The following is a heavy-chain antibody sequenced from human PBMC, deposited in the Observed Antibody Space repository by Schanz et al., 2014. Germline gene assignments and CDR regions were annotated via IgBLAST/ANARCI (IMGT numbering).Heavy chain of an antibody. CDR1: GGSLSGYF. Sequence: QVQLQQWGAGLLKPSETLSLTCAVYGGSLSGYFWSWIRQPPGKGLEWIGDIGHRGNTKDNPSRKSRVTMSVETSKNQFSLNLSSVTAADTAVYYCARGRQQLGSFDYWGPGTLVSVSS. D-gene: IGHD6-13*01. V-gene: IGHV4-34*01. J-gene: IGHJ4*02. CDR2: IGHRGNT. CDR3: ARGRQQLGSFDY.